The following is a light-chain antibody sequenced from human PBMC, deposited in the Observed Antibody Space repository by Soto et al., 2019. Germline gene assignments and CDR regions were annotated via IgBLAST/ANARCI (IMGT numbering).Light chain of an antibody. CDR1: NIGSKS. CDR3: QVWDSSSDPHVV. Sequence: SYELTQPPSVSVAPGKTARITCGGNNIGSKSVHWYQQKPGQAPVLVIYYDSDRPSGIPERFSGSNSGNTATLTISRVEAGDEADYYCQVWDSSSDPHVVFGGVTKLTVL. CDR2: YDS. J-gene: IGLJ2*01. V-gene: IGLV3-21*04.